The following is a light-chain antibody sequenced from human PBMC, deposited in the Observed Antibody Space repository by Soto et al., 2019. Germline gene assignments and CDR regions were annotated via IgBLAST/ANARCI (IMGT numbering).Light chain of an antibody. CDR2: GGS. CDR1: QSVS. CDR3: HQYGRSTQT. Sequence: DIVLTQSPGTLSLSPGERATLSCRASQSVSLAWYQQKPGQAPRLLIYGGSSRASGIPDRFSGSGSGTDFTLTITRLEPEDFAVYYCHQYGRSTQTFGQGTKVEIK. J-gene: IGKJ1*01. V-gene: IGKV3-20*01.